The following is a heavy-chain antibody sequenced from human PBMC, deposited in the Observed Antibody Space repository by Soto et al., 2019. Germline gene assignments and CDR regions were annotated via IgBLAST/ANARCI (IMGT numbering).Heavy chain of an antibody. V-gene: IGHV1-69*06. CDR1: GGTFSSYA. Sequence: SVKVSCKASGGTFSSYAISWVRQAPGQGLEWMGGIIPIFGTANYAQKFQGRVTITADTSTSTAYMELRSLRSDDTAVYYCARDWAAAGPLDYWGQGTLVTVSS. D-gene: IGHD6-13*01. CDR3: ARDWAAAGPLDY. CDR2: IIPIFGTA. J-gene: IGHJ4*02.